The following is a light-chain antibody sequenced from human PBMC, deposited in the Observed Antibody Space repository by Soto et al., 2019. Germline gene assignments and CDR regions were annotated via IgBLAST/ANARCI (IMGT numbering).Light chain of an antibody. Sequence: QSALTQPASVSGSPGQSITISCTGTSSDVGGYNYVSWYQQCPGKAPKLMIYEVSNRPSGVSNRFSGSKSGNTASLTISGLQAEDEADYYCSSHTSSNTHVVFGGGTKLTVL. CDR3: SSHTSSNTHVV. V-gene: IGLV2-14*01. CDR1: SSDVGGYNY. CDR2: EVS. J-gene: IGLJ2*01.